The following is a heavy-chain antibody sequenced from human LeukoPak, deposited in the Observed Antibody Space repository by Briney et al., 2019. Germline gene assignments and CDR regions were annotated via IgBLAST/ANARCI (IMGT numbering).Heavy chain of an antibody. Sequence: GGSLRLSCAASGFTFSSYGMNWVRQAPGKGLEWVSYIRSSGSPTYYADSVKGRFTISRDNAKNSLYLQMNSLRDEDTAVYYCVRDPDALDFWGQGTPVTVSS. CDR3: VRDPDALDF. J-gene: IGHJ4*02. CDR1: GFTFSSYG. V-gene: IGHV3-48*02. CDR2: IRSSGSPT.